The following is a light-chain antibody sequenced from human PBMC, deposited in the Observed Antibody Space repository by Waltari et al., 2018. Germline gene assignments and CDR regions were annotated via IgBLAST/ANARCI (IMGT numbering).Light chain of an antibody. J-gene: IGKJ1*01. Sequence: DVVLNQSPLSLPATIGQPASMPCKSRQSLVHSDVNTYLYWFPQRPGQSPRRLISKVSNRDSGVPDRFSGSGSGTDFTLKTSRVEAGDVGVYYCMQGTHWPRTVGQGTKVEIK. V-gene: IGKV2-30*02. CDR3: MQGTHWPRT. CDR2: KVS. CDR1: QSLVHSDVNTY.